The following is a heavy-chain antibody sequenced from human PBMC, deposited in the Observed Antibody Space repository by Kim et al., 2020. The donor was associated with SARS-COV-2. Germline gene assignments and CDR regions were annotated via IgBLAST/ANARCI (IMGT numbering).Heavy chain of an antibody. D-gene: IGHD2-21*02. CDR1: GYTFTGYY. Sequence: ASVKVSCKASGYTFTGYYIHWVRQAPGQGLEWMGRINPNSGGTNYAQKFQGRVTMTTDTSISTAYMELSRLRSDDTAMYYCARHQSRLYFCGGDCFLAYWGQGTLVAVSS. V-gene: IGHV1-2*06. J-gene: IGHJ4*02. CDR2: INPNSGGT. CDR3: ARHQSRLYFCGGDCFLAY.